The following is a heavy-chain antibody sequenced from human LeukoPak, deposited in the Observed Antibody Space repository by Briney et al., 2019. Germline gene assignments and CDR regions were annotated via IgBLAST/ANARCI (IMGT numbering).Heavy chain of an antibody. D-gene: IGHD2-15*01. Sequence: QPGGSLRLSCAASGFTFSSYSMNWVRQAPGKGLEWVSYISSSSSTIYYADSVKGRFTISRDNAKNSLYLQMNSLRDEDTAVYYCARERAEVTIPGGHFDYWGQGTLVTVSS. J-gene: IGHJ4*02. V-gene: IGHV3-48*02. CDR2: ISSSSSTI. CDR3: ARERAEVTIPGGHFDY. CDR1: GFTFSSYS.